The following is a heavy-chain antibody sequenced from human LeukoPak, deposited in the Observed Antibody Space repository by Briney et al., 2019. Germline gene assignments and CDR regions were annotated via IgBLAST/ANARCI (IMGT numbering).Heavy chain of an antibody. J-gene: IGHJ4*02. D-gene: IGHD3-10*01. Sequence: SETLSLTCTVSGGAISSYYWSWIRQPPGKELEWIGYIYYSRSTNYNPSLKSRVTISVDTSKKQFSLKLSSVTAALTDVYYCERGALRFDYWGQGTLVTVSS. CDR2: IYYSRST. CDR3: ERGALRFDY. V-gene: IGHV4-59*01. CDR1: GGAISSYY.